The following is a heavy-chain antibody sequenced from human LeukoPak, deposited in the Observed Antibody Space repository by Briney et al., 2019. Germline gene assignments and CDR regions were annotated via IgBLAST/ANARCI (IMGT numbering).Heavy chain of an antibody. V-gene: IGHV3-7*01. D-gene: IGHD3-9*01. Sequence: PGGSLRLSCTASGFSSSRYRMNWVRQAPGKGLEWVANINQDGSVKYSVDSVKGRFTISSDNAKTSAYLQMNSLRAEDTAVYYCAVGVGWLIDYWGQGTLVTVSS. J-gene: IGHJ4*02. CDR1: GFSSSRYR. CDR2: INQDGSVK. CDR3: AVGVGWLIDY.